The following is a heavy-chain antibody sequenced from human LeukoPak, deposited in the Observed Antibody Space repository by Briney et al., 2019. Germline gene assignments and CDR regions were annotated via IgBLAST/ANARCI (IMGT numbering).Heavy chain of an antibody. J-gene: IGHJ4*02. CDR1: GFTFSGYT. V-gene: IGHV3-21*01. CDR2: ISSSSSYI. Sequence: GGSLRLSCAASGFTFSGYTMNWVRQAPGKGLEWVSSISSSSSYIYYADSVKGRFTISRDNAKNSLYLQMNSLRVEDTAVYYCARDHNYASDYWGQGTLVTVSS. D-gene: IGHD5-24*01. CDR3: ARDHNYASDY.